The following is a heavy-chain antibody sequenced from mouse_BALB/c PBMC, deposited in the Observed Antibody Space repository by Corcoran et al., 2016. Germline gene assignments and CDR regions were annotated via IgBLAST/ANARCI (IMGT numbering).Heavy chain of an antibody. CDR3: ARWLLRYCAMDY. D-gene: IGHD2-3*01. Sequence: QIQLVQSGPELKKPGETVKIFCKASGYAFTNYGMNWVKQAPGKGLKWLGWINTYTGEPTYADDFKGRFAFSLETSASTAYLQINNLKNEDMATYFCARWLLRYCAMDYWGQGTSVTVSS. J-gene: IGHJ4*01. CDR2: INTYTGEP. V-gene: IGHV9-1*02. CDR1: GYAFTNYG.